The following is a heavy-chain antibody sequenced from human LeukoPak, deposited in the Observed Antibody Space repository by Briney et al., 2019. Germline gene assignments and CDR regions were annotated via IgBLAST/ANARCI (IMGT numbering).Heavy chain of an antibody. D-gene: IGHD4-17*01. V-gene: IGHV3-13*04. J-gene: IGHJ4*02. Sequence: GGSLRLSCAASGFTFSNYDMHWVRQVTGQGLEWVSALGPAGDTYYPGSVKGRFTISRENAKNSLYLQMNSLRAGDTAVYYCARALYGDYFDYWGQGTLVIVSS. CDR1: GFTFSNYD. CDR3: ARALYGDYFDY. CDR2: LGPAGDT.